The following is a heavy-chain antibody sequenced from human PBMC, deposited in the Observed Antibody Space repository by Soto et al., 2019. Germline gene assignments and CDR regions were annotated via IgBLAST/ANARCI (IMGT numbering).Heavy chain of an antibody. CDR2: ISTRNGDT. V-gene: IGHV1-18*04. CDR1: GYTFNTYG. Sequence: ASVKVSCKTCGYTFNTYGIIWVRQAPGQHLEWLGWISTRNGDTNYEQGFQGRVTLNTDTSTTAYMELRNLRSDDTAVYFCARVQLLANSAADFWGQGTLVTVSS. CDR3: ARVQLLANSAADF. D-gene: IGHD2-2*01. J-gene: IGHJ4*02.